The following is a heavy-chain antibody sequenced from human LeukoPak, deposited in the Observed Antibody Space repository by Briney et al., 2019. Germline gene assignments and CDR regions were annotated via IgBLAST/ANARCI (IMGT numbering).Heavy chain of an antibody. V-gene: IGHV3-64*01. J-gene: IGHJ1*01. CDR3: VKGQRYYDSCGYYSIEYFQH. Sequence: GGSLRLSCAASGFTFSTYAMHWVRQAPGKGLEYVSAISSDGDSTYYANSVKGRFTISRDNSKNTLYLQMGSLRAEDMAVYYCVKGQRYYDSCGYYSIEYFQHWGQGTLVTVSS. D-gene: IGHD3-22*01. CDR2: ISSDGDST. CDR1: GFTFSTYA.